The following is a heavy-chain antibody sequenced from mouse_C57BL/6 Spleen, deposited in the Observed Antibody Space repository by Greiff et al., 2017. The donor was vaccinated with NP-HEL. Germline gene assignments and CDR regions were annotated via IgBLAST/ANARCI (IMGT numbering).Heavy chain of an antibody. Sequence: EVKLQESGGGLVQPGGSMKLSCAASGFTFSDAWMDWVRQSPEKGLEWVAEIRNKANNHATYYAESVKGRFTISRDDSKSSVYLQMNSLRAEDTGIYYCTRRYDYLYAMDYWGQGTSVTVSS. V-gene: IGHV6-6*01. D-gene: IGHD2-4*01. CDR1: GFTFSDAW. CDR2: IRNKANNHAT. J-gene: IGHJ4*01. CDR3: TRRYDYLYAMDY.